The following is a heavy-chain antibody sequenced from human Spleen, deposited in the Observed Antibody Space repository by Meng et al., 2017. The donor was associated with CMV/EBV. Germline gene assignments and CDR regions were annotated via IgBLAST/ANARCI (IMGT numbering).Heavy chain of an antibody. CDR3: ARYGVVAAMDY. Sequence: LSCAGSGFTFRTYWMTWVRQAGGKGLEWVANIKPDGSEIHYVDSVKGRFTISRDNAKNSLYLQLNSLRGEDAAMYYCARYGVVAAMDYWGQGTLVTVSS. CDR1: GFTFRTYW. V-gene: IGHV3-7*01. CDR2: IKPDGSEI. J-gene: IGHJ4*02. D-gene: IGHD1-26*01.